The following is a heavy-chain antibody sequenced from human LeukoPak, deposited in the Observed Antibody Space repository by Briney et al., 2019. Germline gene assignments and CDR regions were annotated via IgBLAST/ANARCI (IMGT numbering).Heavy chain of an antibody. CDR2: IYHSGST. Sequence: SETLSLTCAVSGGSISSGGYSWGWIRQPRGRGXXXIVYIYHSGSTYNNPSHKSRITISVDRSKNQFSLKLSSVTAADTAVYYCARADSRGYSYGSFDYWGQGTLVTVSS. V-gene: IGHV4-30-2*01. D-gene: IGHD5-18*01. CDR3: ARADSRGYSYGSFDY. CDR1: GGSISSGGYS. J-gene: IGHJ4*02.